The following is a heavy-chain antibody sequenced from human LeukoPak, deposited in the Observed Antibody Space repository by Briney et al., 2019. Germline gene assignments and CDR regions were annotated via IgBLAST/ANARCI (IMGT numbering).Heavy chain of an antibody. J-gene: IGHJ4*02. Sequence: GGSLRLSCAASGFTFSSYEMHWVRQAPGKGLEWISYINSSDSTIYYADSVKGRFTISRDNAKNSLYPQMNSLRAEDTAVYYCARDYGGSSPFDSWGQGTLVTVSS. D-gene: IGHD4-23*01. V-gene: IGHV3-48*03. CDR1: GFTFSSYE. CDR3: ARDYGGSSPFDS. CDR2: INSSDSTI.